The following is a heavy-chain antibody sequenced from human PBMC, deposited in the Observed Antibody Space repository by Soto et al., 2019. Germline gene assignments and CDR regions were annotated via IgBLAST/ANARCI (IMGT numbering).Heavy chain of an antibody. CDR3: AHVERYSLDY. D-gene: IGHD1-26*01. V-gene: IGHV2-5*01. CDR1: GFSLSTSEVG. J-gene: IGHJ4*02. CDR2: IRWNDDK. Sequence: QITLKESGPTLVKPTQTLTLTCTFSGFSLSTSEVGVGWIRQPPGKALEWLAIIRWNDDKRYSQSLKNTLTITKDTSKSQVVLTTTNMDPVDTSTYYCAHVERYSLDYCGQGALVTVSS.